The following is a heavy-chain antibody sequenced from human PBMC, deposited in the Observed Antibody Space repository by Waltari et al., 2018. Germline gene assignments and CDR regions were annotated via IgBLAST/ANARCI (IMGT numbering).Heavy chain of an antibody. CDR1: GFTFSSYA. CDR3: ANPLSAYYYYYYMDV. J-gene: IGHJ6*03. CDR2: SSGSGGST. V-gene: IGHV3-23*01. Sequence: PGGSLRLSCAASGFTFSSYAMSWVRQDPGKGLEWVSASSGSGGSTYYADSVKGRFTIPRDNSKNTLYLQMNSPIAEDTAVYYCANPLSAYYYYYYMDVWVKGTTVTISS.